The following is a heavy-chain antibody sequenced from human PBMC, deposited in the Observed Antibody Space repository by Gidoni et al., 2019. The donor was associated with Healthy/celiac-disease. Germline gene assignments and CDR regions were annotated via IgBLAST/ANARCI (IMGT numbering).Heavy chain of an antibody. CDR1: RFLFSSYS. D-gene: IGHD3-9*01. J-gene: IGHJ4*02. Sequence: EVQLVESGGGLVKPGGSLRLSCAASRFLFSSYSMNWVRQAPGKGLEWVSSISSSSSYIYYADSVKGRFTISRDNAKNSLYLQMNSLRAEDTAVYYCARREGDILTGSYYFDYWGQGTLVTVSS. CDR3: ARREGDILTGSYYFDY. V-gene: IGHV3-21*01. CDR2: ISSSSSYI.